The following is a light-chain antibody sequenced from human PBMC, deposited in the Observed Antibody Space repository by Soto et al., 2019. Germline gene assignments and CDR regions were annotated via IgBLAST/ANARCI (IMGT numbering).Light chain of an antibody. Sequence: DIVMTQSPDSLAVSLGERVTINCKSSQSLLSGADNKAYLACSQQKPGQPPKLLIYWAYIRASGVPDRFTGSGSVTDFTLTINSLQPEDVAVYYCHQHYSAPLTFGGGTKLEI. J-gene: IGKJ4*01. V-gene: IGKV4-1*01. CDR1: QSLLSGADNKAY. CDR3: HQHYSAPLT. CDR2: WAY.